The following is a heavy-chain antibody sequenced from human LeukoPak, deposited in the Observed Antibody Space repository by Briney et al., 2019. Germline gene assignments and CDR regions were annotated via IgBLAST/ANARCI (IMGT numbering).Heavy chain of an antibody. Sequence: SETLSLTCTVSGYSISSGYYWGWIRPPPGKGLEWIGSIYHSGSTYYNPSLKSRVTISVDKSKNHFSLKLSSVTAADTAVYYCARDPTYYYDSSGYDFDYWGQGTLVTVSS. J-gene: IGHJ4*02. CDR3: ARDPTYYYDSSGYDFDY. CDR1: GYSISSGYY. V-gene: IGHV4-38-2*02. D-gene: IGHD3-22*01. CDR2: IYHSGST.